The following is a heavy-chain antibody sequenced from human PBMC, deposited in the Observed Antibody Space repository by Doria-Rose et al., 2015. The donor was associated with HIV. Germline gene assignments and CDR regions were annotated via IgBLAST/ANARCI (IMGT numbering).Heavy chain of an antibody. CDR1: GGSIGSGSYY. J-gene: IGHJ4*02. Sequence: QVQLQGSGPGVVKPSQTLSFTCTVSGGSIGSGSYYWSWIRQPAGKGLEWIGRTYIRGSTDYNPSLQSRVTISVDTSKNQFSLEVNSVTAADTAVYYCARTANWNDGRVDSWGQGTSVIVSS. CDR2: TYIRGST. V-gene: IGHV4-61*02. D-gene: IGHD1-20*01. CDR3: ARTANWNDGRVDS.